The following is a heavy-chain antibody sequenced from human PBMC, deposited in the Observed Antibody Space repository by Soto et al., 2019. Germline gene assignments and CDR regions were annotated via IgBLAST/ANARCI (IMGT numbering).Heavy chain of an antibody. Sequence: ASVKVSCKVSGYTLTELSMHWVRQAPGKGLEWMGGFDPEDGETIYAQKFQGRVTMTEDTSTDTAYMELSSLRSEDTAVCYCATPSLIVVGGGGDAFDIWGQGTMVTVSS. CDR1: GYTLTELS. CDR2: FDPEDGET. J-gene: IGHJ3*02. CDR3: ATPSLIVVGGGGDAFDI. V-gene: IGHV1-24*01. D-gene: IGHD3-22*01.